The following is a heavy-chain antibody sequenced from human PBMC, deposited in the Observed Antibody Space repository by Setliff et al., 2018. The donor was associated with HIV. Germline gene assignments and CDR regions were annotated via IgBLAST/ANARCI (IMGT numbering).Heavy chain of an antibody. D-gene: IGHD3-9*01. CDR3: ARDKYDILTGGNCHSGRFAS. J-gene: IGHJ4*02. CDR1: GFTFSDYY. CDR2: ISSSGSTI. V-gene: IGHV3-11*01. Sequence: GGSLRLSCAASGFTFSDYYMSWIRQAPGKGLEWVSYISSSGSTIYYADSVKGRFTISRDNAKNSLYLQMNSLRAEDTAVYYCARDKYDILTGGNCHSGRFASWGQGTLVTVSS.